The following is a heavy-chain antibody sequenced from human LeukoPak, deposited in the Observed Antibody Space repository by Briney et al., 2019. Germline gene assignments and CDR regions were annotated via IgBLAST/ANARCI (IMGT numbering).Heavy chain of an antibody. CDR3: ARDRTCSSTSCSFNWFDP. Sequence: SETLSLTCTVSGGSISSSSYYWGWIRQPPGKGLEWIGRIYTSGTTNYNPSLKSRVTMSVDTSKNQFSLRLSSVTAADTAVYYCARDRTCSSTSCSFNWFDPWGQGTLVTVSS. J-gene: IGHJ5*02. CDR2: IYTSGTT. D-gene: IGHD2-2*01. V-gene: IGHV4-39*07. CDR1: GGSISSSSYY.